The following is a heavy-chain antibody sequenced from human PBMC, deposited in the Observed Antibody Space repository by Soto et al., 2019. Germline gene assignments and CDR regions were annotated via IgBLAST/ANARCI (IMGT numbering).Heavy chain of an antibody. CDR3: ARHRITIFGVVIINPWFDY. CDR1: GGSVSSSSYY. Sequence: ETLSLTCTVSGGSVSSSSYYWGWIRQPPGKGLEWIGSIYYSGSTYYNPSLKSRVTISVDTSKNQFSLTLSSVTAADTAVYYCARHRITIFGVVIINPWFDYWGQGTLVTVSS. J-gene: IGHJ4*02. D-gene: IGHD3-3*01. V-gene: IGHV4-39*01. CDR2: IYYSGST.